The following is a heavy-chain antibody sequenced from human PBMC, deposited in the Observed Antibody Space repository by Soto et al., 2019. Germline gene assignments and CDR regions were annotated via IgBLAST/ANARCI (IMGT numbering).Heavy chain of an antibody. J-gene: IGHJ4*02. CDR1: GGTFSSYA. V-gene: IGHV1-69*12. D-gene: IGHD3-3*01. CDR2: IIPIFGTA. CDR3: ERGRMEWGPQGQFDY. Sequence: QVQLVQSGAEVKKPGSSVKVSCKASGGTFSSYAISWVRQAPGQGLEWMGGIIPIFGTANYAQKFQGRVTIXXDXSXXTAYMELSSLRSEDTAVYYCERGRMEWGPQGQFDYWGQGTLVTVSS.